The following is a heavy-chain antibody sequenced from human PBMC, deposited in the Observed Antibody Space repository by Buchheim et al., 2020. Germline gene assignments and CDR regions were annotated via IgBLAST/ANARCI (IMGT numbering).Heavy chain of an antibody. CDR2: IKSDGSEK. Sequence: QLVESGGGLVQPGGSLRLSCAASGFTFSNYWMSWVRQAPGKGLEWVANIKSDGSEKYYVDSVKGRFTISRGNAKKKLYLQMNSLRDEDTAVYYCARGGKIAVTTAASWGRGTL. V-gene: IGHV3-7*03. D-gene: IGHD6-19*01. CDR3: ARGGKIAVTTAAS. CDR1: GFTFSNYW. J-gene: IGHJ5*02.